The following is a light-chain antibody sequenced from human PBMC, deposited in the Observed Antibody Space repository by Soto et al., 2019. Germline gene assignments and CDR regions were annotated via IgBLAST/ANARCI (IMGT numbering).Light chain of an antibody. CDR2: AAS. J-gene: IGKJ1*01. CDR3: QQRYSTMWT. Sequence: DIQMTQSPSSLSASVGDRVTITCRASQSISSYLNWYQQKPGKAPKLLIYAASSLQSGVPSRFSGSGSGTDFNLTISSLQTEDFATYYCQQRYSTMWTFGQGTKVDIK. V-gene: IGKV1-39*01. CDR1: QSISSY.